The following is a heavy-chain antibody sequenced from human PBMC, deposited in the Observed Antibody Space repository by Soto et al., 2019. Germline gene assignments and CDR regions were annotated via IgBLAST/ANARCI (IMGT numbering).Heavy chain of an antibody. V-gene: IGHV3-43*01. CDR1: GFTFDDYT. Sequence: EVQLVESGGVVVQPGGSLRLSCAASGFTFDDYTMHWVRQAPGKGLEWVSLISWDGGSTYYADSVKGRFTIYRDNSKNSLYLKMNSLRTEDADLYYCAKVRSRYSYSYVVDYWGQGTMVTVSS. CDR3: AKVRSRYSYSYVVDY. J-gene: IGHJ4*02. CDR2: ISWDGGST. D-gene: IGHD5-18*01.